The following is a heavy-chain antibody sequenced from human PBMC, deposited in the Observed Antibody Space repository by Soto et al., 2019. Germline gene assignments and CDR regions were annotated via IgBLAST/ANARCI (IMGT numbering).Heavy chain of an antibody. CDR3: ARVDESGYLDY. CDR2: INPSGGST. J-gene: IGHJ4*02. D-gene: IGHD3-3*01. CDR1: GYTFTSYY. Sequence: ASVKGSCKASGYTFTSYYMHWVRQAPGQGLEWMGIINPSGGSTSYAQKFQGRVTMTRDTSTSTVYMELSSLRSEDTAVYYCARVDESGYLDYWGQGTLVTVSS. V-gene: IGHV1-46*01.